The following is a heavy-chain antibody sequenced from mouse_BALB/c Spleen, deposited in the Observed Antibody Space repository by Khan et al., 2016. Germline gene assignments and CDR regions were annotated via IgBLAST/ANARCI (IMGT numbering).Heavy chain of an antibody. J-gene: IGHJ3*01. D-gene: IGHD1-1*01. V-gene: IGHV1-77*01. CDR1: VYTFTDYY. CDR2: IYPGNADI. Sequence: QVQLKQSGAELARPGASVKLSCKASVYTFTDYYINWVKQRTGQGLEWIGEIYPGNADIYFNEKFKGKATLTADKSSSTAYMQLSSLTSEDSAVYFCARSNYGSSPPFAYWGQGTLVTVSA. CDR3: ARSNYGSSPPFAY.